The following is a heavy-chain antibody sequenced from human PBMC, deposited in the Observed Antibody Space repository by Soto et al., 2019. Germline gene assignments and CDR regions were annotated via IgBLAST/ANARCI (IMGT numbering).Heavy chain of an antibody. D-gene: IGHD2-15*01. Sequence: QVQLDQSGAEVKKPGSSVKLSCKASGGTFSNSAISWVRQAPGQGLEWMGGIMPVFRTPDYAQKFQGRVTITADETKTTAYMEWSGLKTDDTAVYYCARGKARLQLGDNYYDILDVWGQGTTVTVSS. J-gene: IGHJ6*02. CDR3: ARGKARLQLGDNYYDILDV. CDR1: GGTFSNSA. V-gene: IGHV1-69*12. CDR2: IMPVFRTP.